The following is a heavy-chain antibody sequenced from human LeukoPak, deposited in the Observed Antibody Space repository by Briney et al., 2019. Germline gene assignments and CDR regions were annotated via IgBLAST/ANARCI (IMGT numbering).Heavy chain of an antibody. CDR3: ARDPSGWYSWFQGDFDY. CDR2: ISSSSSNI. CDR1: GFTFSSYS. V-gene: IGHV3-21*01. Sequence: GGSLRLSCAASGFTFSSYSMNWVRQAPGKGLEWGSSISSSSSNIYYADSEKGRFTISRDNAKKSLDMQMNRQRAEDTAVYYCARDPSGWYSWFQGDFDYWGQGTLVTVSS. J-gene: IGHJ4*02. D-gene: IGHD6-19*01.